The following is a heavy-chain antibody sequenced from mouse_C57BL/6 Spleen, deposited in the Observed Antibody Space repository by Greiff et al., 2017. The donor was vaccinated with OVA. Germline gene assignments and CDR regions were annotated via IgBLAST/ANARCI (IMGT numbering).Heavy chain of an antibody. CDR3: ARSGYYDYDGAWFAY. CDR1: GYTFTSYW. CDR2: IYPGSGST. Sequence: QVQLQQPGAELVKPGASVKMSCKASGYTFTSYWITWVKQRPGQGLEWIGDIYPGSGSTNYNEKFKSKATLTVETSSSTAYMQLSSLTSEDSAVYYCARSGYYDYDGAWFAYWGQGTLVTVSA. J-gene: IGHJ3*01. D-gene: IGHD2-4*01. V-gene: IGHV1-55*01.